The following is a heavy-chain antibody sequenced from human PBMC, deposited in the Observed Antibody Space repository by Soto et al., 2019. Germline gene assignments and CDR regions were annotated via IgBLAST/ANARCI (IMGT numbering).Heavy chain of an antibody. V-gene: IGHV4-31*03. CDR3: ARDSSSWYEYYYMDV. J-gene: IGHJ6*03. D-gene: IGHD6-13*01. CDR2: IYYSGST. CDR1: GGSISSGGYY. Sequence: SETLSLTCTVSGGSISSGGYYWSWIRQHPGKGLEWIGYIYYSGSTYYNPSLKSRVTISVDTSKNHFSLKLSSVTAADTAVYYCARDSSSWYEYYYMDVWGKGTTVTVSS.